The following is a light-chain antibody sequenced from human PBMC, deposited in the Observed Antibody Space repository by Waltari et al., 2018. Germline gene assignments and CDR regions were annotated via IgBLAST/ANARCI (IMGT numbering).Light chain of an antibody. CDR2: EVS. Sequence: DIVMTQTPLSLSVTPGQPASISCKSSQSLLHSDGKTYLYWYLQKPGQSPQLLIYEVSNRCSGVPDRFSGSGSGTDFTLKISRVEAEDVGVYYCMQSIQLPWTFGQGTKVEIK. J-gene: IGKJ1*01. V-gene: IGKV2D-29*02. CDR3: MQSIQLPWT. CDR1: QSLLHSDGKTY.